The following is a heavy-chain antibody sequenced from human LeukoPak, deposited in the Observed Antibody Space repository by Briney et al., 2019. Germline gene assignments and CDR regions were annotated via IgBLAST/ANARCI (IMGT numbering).Heavy chain of an antibody. V-gene: IGHV1-2*02. CDR1: GYTFTGYY. Sequence: ASVKVSCKASGYTFTGYYMHWVRQAPGQGLEWMGWINPNSGGTTYAQKFQGRVTMTGDTSINTAYIDLSRLTSDDTAVYYCARGPESLYYFDYWGQGTLVTVSS. J-gene: IGHJ4*02. CDR2: INPNSGGT. CDR3: ARGPESLYYFDY. D-gene: IGHD2-2*01.